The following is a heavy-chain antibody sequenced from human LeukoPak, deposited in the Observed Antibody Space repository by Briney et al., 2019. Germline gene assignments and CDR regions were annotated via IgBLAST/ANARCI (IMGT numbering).Heavy chain of an antibody. CDR3: ARGGGGEGGGCFDI. CDR2: MPYSGCS. V-gene: IGHV4-59*12. Sequence: SKTLSLTCAVSCGFTDFYYSCLIRQPPGKGLEWIGKMPYSGCSQYNPSLENSVTFSSDKSNGPFSLKLTSATAADTAVYYCARGGGGEGGGCFDIWGQGTLVSVSS. J-gene: IGHJ3*02. D-gene: IGHD2-15*01. CDR1: CGFTDFYY.